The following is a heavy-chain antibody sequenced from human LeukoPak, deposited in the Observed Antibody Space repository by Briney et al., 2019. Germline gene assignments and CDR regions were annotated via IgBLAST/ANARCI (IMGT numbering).Heavy chain of an antibody. V-gene: IGHV1-18*01. CDR3: ARDGFIGSAGVFDI. CDR2: INAYNGDT. Sequence: ASVKVSCKASGYTFNNFGISWVRQAPGQGLEWLGCINAYNGDTNYAQKFQGRVILSTDTSTDTAYMEMRSLRADDTAVYFCARDGFIGSAGVFDIWGQGTMVTVSS. J-gene: IGHJ3*02. D-gene: IGHD1-26*01. CDR1: GYTFNNFG.